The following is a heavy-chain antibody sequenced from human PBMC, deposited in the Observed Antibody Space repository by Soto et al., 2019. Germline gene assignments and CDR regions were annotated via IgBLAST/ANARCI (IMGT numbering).Heavy chain of an antibody. CDR2: ISAYNGNT. CDR1: GYTFTSYG. V-gene: IGHV1-18*01. J-gene: IGHJ4*02. D-gene: IGHD3-22*01. Sequence: ASVKVSCKASGYTFTSYGIGWVRQAPGQGLEWMGWISAYNGNTNYAQKLQGRVTMTRDTSTSTVYMELSSLRSEDTAVYYCARDLYYYDSSGARIGEYFEYWGQGTLVTVSS. CDR3: ARDLYYYDSSGARIGEYFEY.